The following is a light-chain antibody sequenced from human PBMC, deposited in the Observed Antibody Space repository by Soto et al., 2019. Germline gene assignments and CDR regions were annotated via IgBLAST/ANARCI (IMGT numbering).Light chain of an antibody. V-gene: IGLV2-14*01. CDR1: SSDVGGYNY. Sequence: QSALTQPASVSGSPGQSITISCTGTSSDVGGYNYVSWYQQHPGKAPKLMIYDVSNRPSGVSNRFSGSKSGNTASLTISALQAEDEADYYCRSYTRSSTLVFGGGTKVTVL. CDR3: RSYTRSSTLV. CDR2: DVS. J-gene: IGLJ2*01.